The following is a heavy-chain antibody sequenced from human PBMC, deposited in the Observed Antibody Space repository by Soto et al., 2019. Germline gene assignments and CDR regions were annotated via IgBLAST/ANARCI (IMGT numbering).Heavy chain of an antibody. Sequence: EVHLVESGGALVQPGESLRLSCAASGFTISNYWMQWVRQAPGKGLEWVSRIKSDGSSTSYADSVKGRFTISRDNAKNTLYLQMNSLRAEDTAVYYCARESGAAAHLWGRGTLVTVSS. V-gene: IGHV3-74*01. D-gene: IGHD6-13*01. CDR3: ARESGAAAHL. CDR1: GFTISNYW. J-gene: IGHJ2*01. CDR2: IKSDGSST.